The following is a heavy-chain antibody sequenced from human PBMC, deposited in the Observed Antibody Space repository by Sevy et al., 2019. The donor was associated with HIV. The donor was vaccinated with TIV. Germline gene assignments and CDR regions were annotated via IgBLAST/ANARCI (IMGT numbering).Heavy chain of an antibody. J-gene: IGHJ4*02. Sequence: GGSLRLSCAASGFSYSSYGMHWVRQAPGKGLEWVAYIQYDGSNKDYADSVKGRFTISRDNSKNTLDLQMNSLRVDDTVVYYCVKEGGGEGGDHWGQGTLVTVSS. CDR3: VKEGGGEGGDH. CDR2: IQYDGSNK. V-gene: IGHV3-30*02. D-gene: IGHD2-21*01. CDR1: GFSYSSYG.